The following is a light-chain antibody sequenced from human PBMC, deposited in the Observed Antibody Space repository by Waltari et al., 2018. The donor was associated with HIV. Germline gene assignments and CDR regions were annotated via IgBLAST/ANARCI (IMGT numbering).Light chain of an antibody. V-gene: IGLV2-14*03. Sequence: LTQGTGVSGSPGQSITISCTGSSSDVGGYNYVSWYQQQSGKAPKLVIYEVSNRPSGVSNRFSGSKSANTASLSISGLQAEDEADYFCSSYTSTSTVVFGGGTKLTVL. CDR1: SSDVGGYNY. J-gene: IGLJ2*01. CDR2: EVS. CDR3: SSYTSTSTVV.